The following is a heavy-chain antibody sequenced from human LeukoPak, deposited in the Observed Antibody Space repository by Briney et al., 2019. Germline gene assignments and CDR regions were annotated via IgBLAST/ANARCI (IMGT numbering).Heavy chain of an antibody. D-gene: IGHD6-6*01. CDR1: GGSISSGSYY. Sequence: SETLSLTCTVSGGSISSGSYYWSWIRQPAGKGLEWIGRIYTSGSTNYNPSLKSRVPISVDTSKNQFSLKLSSVTATDTAVYYCARVYSSWYLDYWGQGTLVTVSS. J-gene: IGHJ4*02. CDR3: ARVYSSWYLDY. CDR2: IYTSGST. V-gene: IGHV4-61*02.